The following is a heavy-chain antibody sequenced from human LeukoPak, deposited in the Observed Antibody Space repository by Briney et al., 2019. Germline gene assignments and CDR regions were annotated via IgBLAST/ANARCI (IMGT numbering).Heavy chain of an antibody. CDR3: ASDSSGYYSRSAFDI. V-gene: IGHV1-2*02. CDR1: GYTFNDYY. D-gene: IGHD3-22*01. Sequence: ASVTVSCKASGYTFNDYYMHWVRQAPGQGLEWMGWINPNSGGTNYAQKFQGRVTMTRDTSISTAYMELSRLRSDDTAVYYCASDSSGYYSRSAFDIWGQGTMVTVSS. J-gene: IGHJ3*02. CDR2: INPNSGGT.